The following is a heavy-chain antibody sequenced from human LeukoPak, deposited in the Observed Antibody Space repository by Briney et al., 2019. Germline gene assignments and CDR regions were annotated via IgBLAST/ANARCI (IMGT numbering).Heavy chain of an antibody. V-gene: IGHV3-33*01. CDR1: GFTFSNYG. CDR3: ARMGFDY. CDR2: IWYDGSNK. D-gene: IGHD3-16*01. Sequence: GGSQRLSCAASGFTFSNYGMHWVRQAPGKGLEWVAVIWYDGSNKYYADSVKGRFTISRDNSKNTLYVQMNSLRAEDTAVHCCARMGFDYWCQGTLVTASS. J-gene: IGHJ4*02.